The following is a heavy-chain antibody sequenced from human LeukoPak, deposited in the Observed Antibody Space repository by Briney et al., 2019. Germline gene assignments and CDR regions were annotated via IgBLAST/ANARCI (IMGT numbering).Heavy chain of an antibody. CDR2: ISYDGSNK. J-gene: IGHJ4*02. CDR3: AKDPQDIVVVVAATSDY. D-gene: IGHD2-15*01. V-gene: IGHV3-30*18. CDR1: GFTFSSYG. Sequence: GGSLRLSCAASGFTFSSYGMYWVRQAPGKGLEWVAVISYDGSNKYYADSVKGRFTISRDNSKNTLYLQMNSLRAEDMAVYYCAKDPQDIVVVVAATSDYWGQGTLVTVSS.